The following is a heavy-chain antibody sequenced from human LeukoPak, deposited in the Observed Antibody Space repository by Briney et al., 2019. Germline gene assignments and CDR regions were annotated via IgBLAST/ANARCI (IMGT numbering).Heavy chain of an antibody. CDR2: IYPGDSDA. J-gene: IGHJ4*02. D-gene: IGHD3-10*01. CDR1: GYSFTSYW. V-gene: IGHV5-51*01. CDR3: ARHHEAYYYSSGSSY. Sequence: GESLKISCKGSGYSFTSYWIGWVRQMPGKGLEWMGIIYPGDSDARYSPSFQGQVTISADKSISTAYLQWSSLKASDTAMYYCARHHEAYYYSSGSSYWGQGTLVTVSS.